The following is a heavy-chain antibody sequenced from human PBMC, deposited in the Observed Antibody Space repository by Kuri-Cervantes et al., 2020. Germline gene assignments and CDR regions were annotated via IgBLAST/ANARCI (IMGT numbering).Heavy chain of an antibody. CDR2: IGTAGDT. J-gene: IGHJ4*02. Sequence: GGSLRLSCAASGCTLSRYGMYWVRQPTGKGLEWVSAIGTAGDTYYPGSVKGRFTISRENAKNSLYLQMNGLRAGDTAVYYCARGGPYDSSGYVFDYWGQGTLVTVSS. CDR1: GCTLSRYG. V-gene: IGHV3-13*01. D-gene: IGHD3-22*01. CDR3: ARGGPYDSSGYVFDY.